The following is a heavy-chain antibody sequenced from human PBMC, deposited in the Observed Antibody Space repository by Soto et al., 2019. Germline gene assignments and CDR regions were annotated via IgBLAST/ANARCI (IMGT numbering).Heavy chain of an antibody. J-gene: IGHJ3*02. Sequence: PGGSLRLSCTASGFSFSTSAISWVRQAPGQGLEWVASISENGGSRGGTYYADSVKGRFTISRDNSKNTLYLQVDSLRGADSAIYYCASAKAVVIAALGIWGQGTLVTVSS. V-gene: IGHV3-23*01. CDR2: ISENGGSRGGT. D-gene: IGHD2-21*01. CDR3: ASAKAVVIAALGI. CDR1: GFSFSTSA.